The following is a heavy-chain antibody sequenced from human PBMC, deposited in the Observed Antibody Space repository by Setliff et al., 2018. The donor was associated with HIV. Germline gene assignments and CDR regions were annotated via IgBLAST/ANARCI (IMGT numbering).Heavy chain of an antibody. D-gene: IGHD6-19*01. CDR1: GYTFSSYG. CDR2: INPYSGKT. CDR3: AREYHVGTEGPRLANYFDF. J-gene: IGHJ4*02. V-gene: IGHV1-18*04. Sequence: ASVKVSCKASGYTFSSYGISWVRQAPGQGLEWMGWINPYSGKTKYAQNLQGRVTMTTDTSTSTADMELRSLRSDDTAMYYCAREYHVGTEGPRLANYFDFWGQGTLVTVSS.